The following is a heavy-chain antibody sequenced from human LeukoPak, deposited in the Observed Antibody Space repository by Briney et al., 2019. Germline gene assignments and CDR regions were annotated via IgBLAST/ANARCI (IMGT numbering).Heavy chain of an antibody. CDR1: GCTFTSYG. J-gene: IGHJ3*02. D-gene: IGHD3-22*01. CDR3: ARDGGPYYDSSGYYESRAFDI. V-gene: IGHV1-18*01. Sequence: ASVKVSCKASGCTFTSYGISWVRQAPGQGLEWMGWISAYNGNTNYAQKLQGRVTMTTDTSTSTAYMELRSLRSDDTAVYYCARDGGPYYDSSGYYESRAFDIWGQGTMVTVSS. CDR2: ISAYNGNT.